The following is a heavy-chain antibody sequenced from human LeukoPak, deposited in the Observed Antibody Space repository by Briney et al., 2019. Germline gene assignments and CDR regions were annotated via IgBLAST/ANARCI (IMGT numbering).Heavy chain of an antibody. D-gene: IGHD2-2*01. CDR3: AKGRGSTYYSSRDY. V-gene: IGHV3-23*01. CDR1: GFTFSSYA. J-gene: IGHJ4*02. CDR2: ISGGGGST. Sequence: GGSLRLSCAASGFTFSSYAMSWVRQAPGNGLEWVSAISGGGGSTYYADSVKGRFTISRDNSKNTLYLQMNSLRAEDTAVYYCAKGRGSTYYSSRDYWGQGTLVTVSS.